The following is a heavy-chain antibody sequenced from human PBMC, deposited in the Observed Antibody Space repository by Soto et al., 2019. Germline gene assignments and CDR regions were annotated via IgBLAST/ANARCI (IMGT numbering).Heavy chain of an antibody. CDR1: GYTFTSYG. J-gene: IGHJ5*02. CDR2: ISAYNGNT. D-gene: IGHD2-2*01. V-gene: IGHV1-18*01. CDR3: ARDWGGRYCSSTSCYSPHNWFDP. Sequence: SVKVSCKASGYTFTSYGISWVRQAPGQGLEWMGWISAYNGNTNYAQKLQGRVTMTTDTSTSTAYMELRSLRSDDTAVYYCARDWGGRYCSSTSCYSPHNWFDPWGQGTLVTVSS.